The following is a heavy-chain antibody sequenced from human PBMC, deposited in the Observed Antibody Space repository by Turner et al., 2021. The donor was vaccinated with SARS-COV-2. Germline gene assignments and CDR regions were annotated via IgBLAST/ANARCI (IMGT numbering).Heavy chain of an antibody. CDR2: IWYDGSNK. J-gene: IGHJ3*02. V-gene: IGHV3-33*08. CDR1: GFTCSSYG. D-gene: IGHD4-17*01. Sequence: VQLVESGGGLVQPGVSLRLSCAVSGFTCSSYGMHWVRQAPGKGLEWVAVIWYDGSNKFYADSVKGRFTISRDNSKNTLYLQMNSLRAEDTAVYYCARGAHGDYEDAFDIWGQGTLVTISS. CDR3: ARGAHGDYEDAFDI.